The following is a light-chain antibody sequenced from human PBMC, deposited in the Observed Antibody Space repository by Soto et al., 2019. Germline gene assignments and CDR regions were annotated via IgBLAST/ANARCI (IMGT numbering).Light chain of an antibody. CDR2: DAS. J-gene: IGKJ5*01. Sequence: PGERATLSCRASQSVNSYLAWYQQKPGQAPRLLIYDASNRATGIPARFSGSGSGTDFTLTISSLEPEDFAVYYCQQRSNWPPITFGQGTRLEIK. V-gene: IGKV3-11*01. CDR1: QSVNSY. CDR3: QQRSNWPPIT.